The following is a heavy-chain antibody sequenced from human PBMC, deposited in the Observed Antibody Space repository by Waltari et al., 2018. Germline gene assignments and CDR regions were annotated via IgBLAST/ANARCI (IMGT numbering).Heavy chain of an antibody. D-gene: IGHD3-22*01. Sequence: QLQLVQSGAEVKKPGASVKVSCKASGCTFTGYYIHWVRQAPGQGLEWMGRINPNTGGTDYAQKFQGRVTMTRDTSITTAYMELSSLRSDDTAVFYCARDAIDTSGFDRRTFDIWGQGTMVTVSS. CDR2: INPNTGGT. CDR1: GCTFTGYY. V-gene: IGHV1-2*06. CDR3: ARDAIDTSGFDRRTFDI. J-gene: IGHJ3*02.